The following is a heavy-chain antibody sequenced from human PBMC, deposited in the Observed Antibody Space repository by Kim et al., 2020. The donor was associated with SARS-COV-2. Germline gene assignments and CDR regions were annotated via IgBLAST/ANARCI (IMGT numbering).Heavy chain of an antibody. CDR3: ASAMYYDFWSGYYYYYYYGMDV. J-gene: IGHJ6*02. V-gene: IGHV4-61*01. CDR1: GGSVSSGSYY. Sequence: SETLSLTCTVSGGSVSSGSYYWSWIRQPPGKGLEWIGYIYYSGSTNYNPSLKSRVTISVDTSKNQFSLKLSSVTAADTAVYYCASAMYYDFWSGYYYYYYYGMDVWGQGTTVTVSS. CDR2: IYYSGST. D-gene: IGHD3-3*01.